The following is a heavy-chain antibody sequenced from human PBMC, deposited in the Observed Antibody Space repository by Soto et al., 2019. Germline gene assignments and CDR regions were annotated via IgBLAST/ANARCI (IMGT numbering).Heavy chain of an antibody. Sequence: QVQLVESGGGVVQPGRSLRLSCAASGFTFSSYGMHWVRQAPGKGLEWVAVIWYDGSNKYYADSVKGRFTISRDNSKNTLYLQTDSLRAEDMAVYYCARETKWLVNAFDIWGQGTMVTVSS. CDR2: IWYDGSNK. D-gene: IGHD6-19*01. CDR3: ARETKWLVNAFDI. CDR1: GFTFSSYG. V-gene: IGHV3-33*01. J-gene: IGHJ3*02.